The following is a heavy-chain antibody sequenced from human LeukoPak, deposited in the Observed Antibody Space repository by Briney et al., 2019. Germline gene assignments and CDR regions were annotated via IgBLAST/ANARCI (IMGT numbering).Heavy chain of an antibody. V-gene: IGHV1-2*02. J-gene: IGHJ6*03. D-gene: IGHD3-22*01. CDR2: INPNSGDP. Sequence: ASVKVSCKASGYTFTCYYIHWVRQAPGQGLEWMGWINPNSGDPNYAQKFQGRVTMTRDTSISTAYMELSRLRSDDTAVYYCARDSASTGYYYYSFYYMDVWGKGTTVTVSS. CDR3: ARDSASTGYYYYSFYYMDV. CDR1: GYTFTCYY.